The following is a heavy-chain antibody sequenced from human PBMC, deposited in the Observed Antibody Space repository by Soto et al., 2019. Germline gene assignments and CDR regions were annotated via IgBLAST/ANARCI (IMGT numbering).Heavy chain of an antibody. V-gene: IGHV3-49*03. CDR3: TRDGSGYPSHSQRDY. Sequence: GGSLRLSCTASGFTLGDYAMSWFRQAPGKGLEWVGFIRSKAYGGTTEYAASVKGRFTISRDDSKSIAYLQMNSLKTEDTAVYYCTRDGSGYPSHSQRDYWGQGTLVTVSS. J-gene: IGHJ4*02. CDR2: IRSKAYGGTT. D-gene: IGHD5-12*01. CDR1: GFTLGDYA.